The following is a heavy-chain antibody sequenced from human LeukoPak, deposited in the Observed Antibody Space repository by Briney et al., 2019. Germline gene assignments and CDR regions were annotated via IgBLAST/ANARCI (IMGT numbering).Heavy chain of an antibody. J-gene: IGHJ4*02. D-gene: IGHD2-15*01. Sequence: GGSLRLSCAASGFTFSSYGMHWVRQAPGKGLEWVSAISNNGGYTYYADSVQGRFTIPRDNSKSTLCLQMNSLRAEDTAVYYCAKQLGYCSDGSCYFPYWGQGTLVTVSS. CDR3: AKQLGYCSDGSCYFPY. CDR1: GFTFSSYG. CDR2: ISNNGGYT. V-gene: IGHV3-23*01.